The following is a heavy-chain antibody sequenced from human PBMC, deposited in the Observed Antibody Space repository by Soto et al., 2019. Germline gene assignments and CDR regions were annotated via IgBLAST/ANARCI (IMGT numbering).Heavy chain of an antibody. V-gene: IGHV2-26*01. Sequence: QVTLKESGPVLVKPTETLTLTCTVSGFSLSHARMGVGWIRQPPGKALEWLAHIFSNDEKSYSTSLKSRLTISKDTSKSQVVLTMTNMDPVDTATYYCARMEPRYCSGGSCSYYYYYYMDVWGKGTTVTVSS. J-gene: IGHJ6*03. CDR3: ARMEPRYCSGGSCSYYYYYYMDV. D-gene: IGHD2-15*01. CDR2: IFSNDEK. CDR1: GFSLSHARMG.